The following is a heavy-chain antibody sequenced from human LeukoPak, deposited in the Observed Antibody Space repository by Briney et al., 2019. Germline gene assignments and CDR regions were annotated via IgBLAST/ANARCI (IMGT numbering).Heavy chain of an antibody. D-gene: IGHD4-17*01. CDR3: ARNRGGDYGDYRSDWFDP. CDR1: GFTFSSSAM. Sequence: GSLRLSCAASGFTFSSSAMSWVRQSPGKGLEWIGEIYHRGYTNYNPSLKTRVTISVDMSKNHFSLELTSVTAADTALYYCARNRGGDYGDYRSDWFDPWGQGTLVTVSS. J-gene: IGHJ5*02. CDR2: IYHRGYT. V-gene: IGHV4-4*02.